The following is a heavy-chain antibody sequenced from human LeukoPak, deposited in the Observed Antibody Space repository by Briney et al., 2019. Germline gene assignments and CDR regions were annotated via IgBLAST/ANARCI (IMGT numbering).Heavy chain of an antibody. D-gene: IGHD6-13*01. CDR1: GGSISSYF. Sequence: NPSETLSLTCTVSGGSISSYFWSWIRQPPGKGLEWIGYIYYSGSTNYNPSLKSRVTISVDTSKDQFSLKLSSVTAADTAVYYCASGAAAGNFGLWGQGTLVTVSS. V-gene: IGHV4-59*01. J-gene: IGHJ4*02. CDR2: IYYSGST. CDR3: ASGAAAGNFGL.